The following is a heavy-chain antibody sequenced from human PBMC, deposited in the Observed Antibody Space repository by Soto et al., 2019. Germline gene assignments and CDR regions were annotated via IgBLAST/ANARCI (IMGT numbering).Heavy chain of an antibody. J-gene: IGHJ4*02. CDR2: VSSDGNHA. D-gene: IGHD2-2*01. CDR3: ARDSAYSTASTHFDH. V-gene: IGHV3-30*04. CDR1: GFTFSSDA. Sequence: QVQLVESGGGVVQPGNSLRLSCVGSGFTFSSDALHWVRQAPGKGLEWVAVVSSDGNHAYYPDHVKGRFTISRDNSQSTVYLQMKSLKPEDTATYYCARDSAYSTASTHFDHWCQGTLVTVSS.